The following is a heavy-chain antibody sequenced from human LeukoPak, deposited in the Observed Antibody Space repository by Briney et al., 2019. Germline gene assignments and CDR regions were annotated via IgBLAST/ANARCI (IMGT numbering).Heavy chain of an antibody. CDR3: ARGDPYSGYDWGFDP. D-gene: IGHD5-12*01. CDR2: ISAYNGNT. Sequence: ASVKVSCKASGYTFTSYGISWVRQAPGQGLEWMGWISAYNGNTNYAQKFQGRVTITADKSTSTAYMELSSLRSEDTAVYYCARGDPYSGYDWGFDPWGQGTLVTVSS. V-gene: IGHV1-18*01. CDR1: GYTFTSYG. J-gene: IGHJ5*02.